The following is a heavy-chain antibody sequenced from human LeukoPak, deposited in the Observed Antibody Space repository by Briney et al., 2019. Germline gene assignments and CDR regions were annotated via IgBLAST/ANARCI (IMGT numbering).Heavy chain of an antibody. CDR3: AREYGSGTPDFDY. CDR2: ISSSSRSI. V-gene: IGHV3-48*02. CDR1: GFTLSNYN. J-gene: IGHJ4*02. D-gene: IGHD3-10*01. Sequence: LSGGSLRLSCAASGFTLSNYNMNWVRQAPGKGLEWVSHISSSSRSIYYADSVKGRFTIFRDNAKNSLYLQMNSLRDEDTAVYYCAREYGSGTPDFDYWGQGTLVSVSS.